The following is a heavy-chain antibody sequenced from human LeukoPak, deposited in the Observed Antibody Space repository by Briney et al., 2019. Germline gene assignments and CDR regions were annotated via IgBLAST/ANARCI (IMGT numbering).Heavy chain of an antibody. CDR3: ARHYPVSYYDFWSGYYEAGYYYGMDV. Sequence: PSETLSLTCTVSGGSISSYYWSWIRQPPGKGLEWIGYIYYSGSTNYNPSLKSRVTISVDTSKNQFSLKLSSVTAADTAVYYCARHYPVSYYDFWSGYYEAGYYYGMDVWGQGTTVTVSS. D-gene: IGHD3-3*01. CDR1: GGSISSYY. CDR2: IYYSGST. V-gene: IGHV4-59*08. J-gene: IGHJ6*02.